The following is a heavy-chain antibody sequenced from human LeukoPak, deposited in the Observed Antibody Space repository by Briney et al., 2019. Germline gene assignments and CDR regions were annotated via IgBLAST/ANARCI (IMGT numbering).Heavy chain of an antibody. CDR1: GFFFNTYT. V-gene: IGHV3-21*01. CDR3: ARSDMTTVIIPDY. Sequence: PGGSLRLSCAASGFFFNTYTMNWVRQAPGKGLEWVSSISSSSSYIYYADSVEGRFTISRDDAKNSLYLQMNSLRAEDTAVYYCARSDMTTVIIPDYWGQGTLVTVSS. D-gene: IGHD4-23*01. CDR2: ISSSSSYI. J-gene: IGHJ4*02.